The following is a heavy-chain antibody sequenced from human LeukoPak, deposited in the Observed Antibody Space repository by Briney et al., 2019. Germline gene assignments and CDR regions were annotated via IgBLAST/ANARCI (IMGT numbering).Heavy chain of an antibody. CDR1: GFTFDDYG. Sequence: PGGSLRLSCAASGFTFDDYGINWVRQTPGKGLEWVSGITWNGGSTSYADSVKGRFTISRDNAKNSLYLQMNSLRAEDTALYYCARDKSIAAANDAFDIWGQGTMVTVSS. D-gene: IGHD6-13*01. CDR2: ITWNGGST. J-gene: IGHJ3*02. V-gene: IGHV3-20*04. CDR3: ARDKSIAAANDAFDI.